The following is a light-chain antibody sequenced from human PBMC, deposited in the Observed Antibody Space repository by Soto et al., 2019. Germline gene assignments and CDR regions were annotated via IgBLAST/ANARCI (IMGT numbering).Light chain of an antibody. CDR2: GAS. V-gene: IGKV3-20*01. Sequence: EIVLTQSPGTLSLSPGERATLSCRASQSVSKNFIAWYQQKPGQAPRLLINGASSRATGIPDRFSGSGSGTDFSLTIDRLEPEDFAVYFCQQYGTSPATFGGGTKVASK. CDR1: QSVSKNF. CDR3: QQYGTSPAT. J-gene: IGKJ4*01.